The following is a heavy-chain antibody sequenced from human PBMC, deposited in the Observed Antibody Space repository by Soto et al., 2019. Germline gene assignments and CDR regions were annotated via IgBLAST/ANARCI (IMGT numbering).Heavy chain of an antibody. Sequence: PWGSLRLSCAASGFILSDYGMDWVRQAPGRGLEWVAFISFAGSTQYGEYMNGRFTISRDTSKNMLYLQMNGLRPDDTGVYYCAKAQFNTGWNKPGCWGQGTLVTVSS. V-gene: IGHV3-30*18. J-gene: IGHJ1*01. CDR2: ISFAGSTQ. CDR1: GFILSDYG. D-gene: IGHD1-1*01. CDR3: AKAQFNTGWNKPGC.